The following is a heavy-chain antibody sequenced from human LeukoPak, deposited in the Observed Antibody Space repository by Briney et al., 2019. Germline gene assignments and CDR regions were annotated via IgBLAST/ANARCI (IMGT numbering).Heavy chain of an antibody. J-gene: IGHJ4*02. CDR3: ARGYYDGSDYYPLFNY. D-gene: IGHD3-22*01. CDR1: GFTFNNYW. CDR2: INTDGSST. Sequence: GGSLRLSCAASGFTFNNYWMHWVRQAPGKGLVWVSRINTDGSSTSYADSVKGRFTISRGNAENTLYLQMNSLTAEDTAVYYCARGYYDGSDYYPLFNYWGQGTLVTVSS. V-gene: IGHV3-74*01.